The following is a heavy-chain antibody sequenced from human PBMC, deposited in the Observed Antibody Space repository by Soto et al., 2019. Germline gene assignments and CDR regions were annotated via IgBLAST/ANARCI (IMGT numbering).Heavy chain of an antibody. CDR3: VRSRVFIAVAGMATYYYYYGMDV. V-gene: IGHV6-1*01. D-gene: IGHD6-19*01. Sequence: SQTLSLTCAISGDSVSNDSAAWNWIRQSPSRGLEWLGRTYYRSKLYNDYAVSVNGRITINPDTSKNHFSLQLNSVTPEDTAVYYCVRSRVFIAVAGMATYYYYYGMDVWGQGTTVTVSS. CDR2: TYYRSKLYN. CDR1: GDSVSNDSAA. J-gene: IGHJ6*02.